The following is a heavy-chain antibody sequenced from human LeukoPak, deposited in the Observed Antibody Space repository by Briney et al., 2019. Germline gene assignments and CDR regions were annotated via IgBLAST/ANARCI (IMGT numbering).Heavy chain of an antibody. D-gene: IGHD1-26*01. Sequence: SVKVSCKASGGTFSRYGINWVRQAPGQGLEWMGGIIPIFGTANYAQKFQGRVTITTDESTSTAYMELSSLRSEDTAVYYCARSIVGATPGAFDIWGQGTMVTVSS. CDR3: ARSIVGATPGAFDI. CDR1: GGTFSRYG. V-gene: IGHV1-69*05. J-gene: IGHJ3*02. CDR2: IIPIFGTA.